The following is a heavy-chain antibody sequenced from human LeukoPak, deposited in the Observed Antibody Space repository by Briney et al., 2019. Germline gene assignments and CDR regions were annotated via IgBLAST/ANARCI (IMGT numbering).Heavy chain of an antibody. V-gene: IGHV1-2*02. CDR2: INPNSGGT. Sequence: ASVKVSCKASGYTFTGYYMHWVRQAPGQGLEWMGWINPNSGGTNYAQKFQGRVTMTRHTSISTAYMELSRLRSDDTAVYYCASFLGEGALLYGLNAFDIWGQGTMVTVSS. CDR3: ASFLGEGALLYGLNAFDI. J-gene: IGHJ3*02. CDR1: GYTFTGYY. D-gene: IGHD2-2*02.